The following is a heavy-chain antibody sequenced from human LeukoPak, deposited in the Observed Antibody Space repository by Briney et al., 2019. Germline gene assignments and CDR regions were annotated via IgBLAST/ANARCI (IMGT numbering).Heavy chain of an antibody. J-gene: IGHJ4*02. Sequence: SETLSLTCAVSGGSISGYYWSWIRQPPGKGLEWIGEINHSGSTNYNPSLKSRVTISVDTSKNQFSLKLSSVTAADTAVYYCARRILLRPFDYWGQGTLVTVSS. D-gene: IGHD5-12*01. V-gene: IGHV4-34*01. CDR2: INHSGST. CDR1: GGSISGYY. CDR3: ARRILLRPFDY.